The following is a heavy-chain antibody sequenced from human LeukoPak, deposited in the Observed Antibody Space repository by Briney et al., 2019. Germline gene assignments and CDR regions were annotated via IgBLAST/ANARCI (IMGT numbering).Heavy chain of an antibody. J-gene: IGHJ4*02. CDR1: GFTFSSYS. V-gene: IGHV3-21*01. Sequence: GGSLRLSCAASGFTFSSYSMNWVRQAPGEGMEWVSSISSSSSYIYYADSVKGRFTISRDNAKNSLYLQMNSLRAEDTAVYYCARRPNDHFKWGQGTLVTVSS. D-gene: IGHD1-1*01. CDR2: ISSSSSYI. CDR3: ARRPNDHFK.